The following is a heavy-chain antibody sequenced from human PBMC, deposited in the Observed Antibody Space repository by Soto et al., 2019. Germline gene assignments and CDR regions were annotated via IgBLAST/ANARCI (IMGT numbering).Heavy chain of an antibody. Sequence: PGGSLRLSCAASGFTFSDYVMSWVRQAPGKGLEGVSGISASGGSSYDVDSVRGRFTISRDNSKNTLFLQMNSLTDEDTAVYYCATGGAYWSGFSTDWGKGTLVTV. CDR1: GFTFSDYV. D-gene: IGHD3-3*01. CDR3: ATGGAYWSGFSTD. CDR2: ISASGGSS. V-gene: IGHV3-23*01. J-gene: IGHJ4*02.